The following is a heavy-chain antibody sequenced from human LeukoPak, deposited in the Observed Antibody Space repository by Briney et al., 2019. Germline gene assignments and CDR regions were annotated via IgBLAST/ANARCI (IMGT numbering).Heavy chain of an antibody. CDR2: IRHDGSQK. D-gene: IGHD3-10*01. J-gene: IGHJ4*02. Sequence: PGGSLRLSCAASGFMFSKIAMHWVRQAPGKGLECVAFIRHDGSQKYYAESVKGRFTISRDNSNNTLSLQMNSLRAEDTAVYYCAKAMVLSWGQGTLVTVSS. CDR1: GFMFSKIA. CDR3: AKAMVLS. V-gene: IGHV3-30*02.